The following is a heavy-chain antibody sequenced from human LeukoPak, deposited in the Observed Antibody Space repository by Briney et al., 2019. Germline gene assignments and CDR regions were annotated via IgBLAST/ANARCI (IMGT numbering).Heavy chain of an antibody. V-gene: IGHV3-30-3*01. CDR3: ASLSTPKNTVTTPGY. CDR1: GFTFSSYA. Sequence: GRSLRLSCAASGFTFSSYAMHWVRQAPGKGLEWVAVISYDGSNKYYADSVKGRFTISRDNSKNTLCLQMNSLRAEDTAVYYCASLSTPKNTVTTPGYWGQGTLVTVSS. CDR2: ISYDGSNK. D-gene: IGHD4-17*01. J-gene: IGHJ4*02.